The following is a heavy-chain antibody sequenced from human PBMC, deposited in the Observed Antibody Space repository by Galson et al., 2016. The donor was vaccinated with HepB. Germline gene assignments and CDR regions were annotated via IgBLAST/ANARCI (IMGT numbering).Heavy chain of an antibody. CDR1: GFTFSAST. CDR2: INAPRDAI. Sequence: SLRLSCAASGFTFSASTMNWVRQTPEKGLEWVSSINAPRDAIYYADSVKGRFTISRDNAKNSLYLQMTSLRAEDTAVYYCAREVPDTYTRGWAYDYWGQGTLVTVSS. D-gene: IGHD3-16*01. CDR3: AREVPDTYTRGWAYDY. V-gene: IGHV3-48*01. J-gene: IGHJ4*02.